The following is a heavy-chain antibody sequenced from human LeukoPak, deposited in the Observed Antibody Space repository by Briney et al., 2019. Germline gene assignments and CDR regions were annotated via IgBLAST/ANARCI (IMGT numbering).Heavy chain of an antibody. V-gene: IGHV5-51*01. CDR3: ASLVVTVTSDNWFDP. J-gene: IGHJ5*02. CDR1: GYSFTSYW. Sequence: GESLKISCKGSGYSFTSYWIGWVRQMPGKGLEWMGIIYPGDSDTRYSPSFQGQVTISADKSISTAYLQWSSLKASDTAMYYCASLVVTVTSDNWFDPWGQGTLVTVSS. CDR2: IYPGDSDT. D-gene: IGHD2-21*02.